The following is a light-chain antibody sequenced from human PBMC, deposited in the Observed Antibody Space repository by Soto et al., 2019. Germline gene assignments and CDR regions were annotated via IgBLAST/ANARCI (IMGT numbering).Light chain of an antibody. CDR3: QTWGTVV. CDR2: LNSDGSH. CDR1: SGHSSYA. J-gene: IGLJ2*01. V-gene: IGLV4-69*01. Sequence: QPVLTQSPSASASLGASVKLTCTLSSGHSSYAIAWHQQQPEKGPRYLMKLNSDGSHSKGDGIPDRFSGSSSGAERYLTISSLQSEDEADYYSQTWGTVVFGGGTKLTVL.